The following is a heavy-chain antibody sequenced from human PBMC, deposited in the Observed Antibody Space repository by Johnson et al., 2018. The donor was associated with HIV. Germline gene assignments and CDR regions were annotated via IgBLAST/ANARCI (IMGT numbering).Heavy chain of an antibody. CDR2: IKQVASDK. CDR1: GFTFSSYW. D-gene: IGHD6-13*01. CDR3: AREQELIGERAFDI. Sequence: EVHLVESGGGLVQPGGSLRLSCAASGFTFSSYWMSWVRQAPGKGLVWVANIKQVASDKYHVDSVKGRFNISRDNAKNTLYLQMNSLRAEDTAVYYCAREQELIGERAFDIWGQGTMVTVSS. J-gene: IGHJ3*02. V-gene: IGHV3-7*01.